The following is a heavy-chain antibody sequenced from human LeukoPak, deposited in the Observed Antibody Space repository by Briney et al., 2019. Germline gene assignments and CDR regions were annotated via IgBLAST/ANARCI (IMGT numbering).Heavy chain of an antibody. CDR2: ISYDGSNK. CDR3: ANLPL. V-gene: IGHV3-30*18. Sequence: GRSLRLSCATSGFTFSNHGMHWVRQAPGKGLEWVAVISYDGSNKYYADSVKGRFTISRDNSKNTLYLQMNSLRPEDAAVYYCANLPLWGQGTLVTVSS. CDR1: GFTFSNHG. J-gene: IGHJ4*02.